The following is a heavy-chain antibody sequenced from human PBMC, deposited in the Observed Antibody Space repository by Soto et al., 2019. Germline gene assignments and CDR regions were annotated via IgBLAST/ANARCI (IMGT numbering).Heavy chain of an antibody. CDR2: ISYDESTT. CDR3: SKAMIGSYDSDAFDV. V-gene: IGHV3-30*18. CDR1: GFSFSIYG. D-gene: IGHD3-22*01. J-gene: IGHJ3*01. Sequence: GGSLRLSFSASGFSFSIYGIHWFRQAPGKGLEWVAVISYDESTTFYADSVKGRFTISRDNSKNTLFLQMNSLRPEDTAVYYCSKAMIGSYDSDAFDVWGQGTMVTVSS.